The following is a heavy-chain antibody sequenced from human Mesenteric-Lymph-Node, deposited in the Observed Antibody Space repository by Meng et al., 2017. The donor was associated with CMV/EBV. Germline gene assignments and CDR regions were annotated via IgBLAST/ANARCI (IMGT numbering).Heavy chain of an antibody. CDR3: ARDLGYSSYV. Sequence: GGSLRLSCAVSGASVSSNYMSWVRQAPGKGLEWISVIYADGSTYYADSVKGRFTISRDKSKNTLHLQMSYLRADDTAVYYCARDLGYSSYVGGQGTLVTVSS. V-gene: IGHV3-53*01. CDR2: IYADGST. CDR1: GASVSSNY. D-gene: IGHD6-13*01. J-gene: IGHJ4*02.